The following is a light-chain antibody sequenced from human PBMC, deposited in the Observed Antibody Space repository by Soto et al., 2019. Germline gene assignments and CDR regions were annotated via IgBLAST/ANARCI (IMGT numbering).Light chain of an antibody. CDR3: QQYYSTPPA. Sequence: DIVMTQSPDSLAVSLGERATINCKSSQSVLYSSNNKNYLAWYQQKPGQPPKLLIYWASTRQSGVPDRFSGSGSGTDFTLTISGLQAEDVAVYYCQQYYSTPPAFGQGTKLEI. CDR1: QSVLYSSNNKNY. V-gene: IGKV4-1*01. CDR2: WAS. J-gene: IGKJ2*01.